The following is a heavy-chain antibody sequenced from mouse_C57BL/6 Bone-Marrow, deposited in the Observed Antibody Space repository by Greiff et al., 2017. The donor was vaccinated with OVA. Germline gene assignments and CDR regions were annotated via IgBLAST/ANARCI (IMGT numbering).Heavy chain of an antibody. V-gene: IGHV7-3*01. Sequence: EVMLVESGGGLVQPGGSLSLSCAASGFTFTDYYMSWVRQPPGKALEWLGFIRNKANSYTTEYSASVKGRFTISRDNSQSILYLQMNALRAEDSATYYCARLIYYYGSSYGTYWYFDVWGTGTTVTVSS. CDR3: ARLIYYYGSSYGTYWYFDV. D-gene: IGHD1-1*01. J-gene: IGHJ1*03. CDR1: GFTFTDYY. CDR2: IRNKANSYTT.